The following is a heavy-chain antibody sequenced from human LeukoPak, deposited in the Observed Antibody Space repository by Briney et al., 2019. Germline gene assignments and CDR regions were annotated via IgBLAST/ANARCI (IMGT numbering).Heavy chain of an antibody. CDR1: GYTFITSS. V-gene: IGHV1-3*01. CDR3: VGGSLGF. CDR2: ITVASGNT. J-gene: IGHJ4*02. Sequence: ASVTVSCTTLGYTFITSSIYWVRQAPGQRLEWLGWITVASGNTRYSENLQGRVTLNRDTSANTAYMELRNLKSEDTAVYYCVGGSLGFWGQGTLVTVSP.